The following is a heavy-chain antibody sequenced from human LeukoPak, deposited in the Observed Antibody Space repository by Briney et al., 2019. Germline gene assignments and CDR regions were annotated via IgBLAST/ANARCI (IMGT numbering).Heavy chain of an antibody. Sequence: GGSLRLSCAASGFTFSSHSMHWVRQAPGKGLEWVSSITSSSSYIYYADSVKGRFTISTDNAKNSLYLQMNSLRAEDTAVYYCARGYYSGYDIGGYWGQGTLVTVSS. J-gene: IGHJ4*02. CDR3: ARGYYSGYDIGGY. CDR1: GFTFSSHS. CDR2: ITSSSSYI. V-gene: IGHV3-21*01. D-gene: IGHD5-12*01.